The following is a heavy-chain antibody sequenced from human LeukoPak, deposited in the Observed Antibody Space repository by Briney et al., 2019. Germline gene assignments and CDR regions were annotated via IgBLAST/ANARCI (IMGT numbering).Heavy chain of an antibody. J-gene: IGHJ6*03. CDR2: IFYSWRN. V-gene: IGHV4-59*01. CDR1: GGSISSYY. CDR3: ARYIVGATTGYYYYYYMDV. Sequence: PSETLSLTCTVSGGSISSYYWSWIRQPPGKGLGWIGYIFYSWRNNYNPSLKSRVTISVDTSKKQFSLKLSSVTAADTAVYYCARYIVGATTGYYYYYYMDVWGKGTTVTVSS. D-gene: IGHD1-26*01.